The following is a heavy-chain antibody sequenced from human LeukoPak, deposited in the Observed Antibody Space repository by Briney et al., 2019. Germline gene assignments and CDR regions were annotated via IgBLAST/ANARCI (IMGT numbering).Heavy chain of an antibody. V-gene: IGHV5-51*01. CDR3: ARHPDCTRTSCYVDYYGMDV. CDR1: GYRFTSYW. Sequence: GESLKISCKGSGYRFTSYWIGWVRQMPGKGLEWMGIINPGDSDTRYSPSFQGQVTISADKSISTTYLQWSSLKASDTAMYYCARHPDCTRTSCYVDYYGMDVWGQGTTVTVSS. D-gene: IGHD2-2*01. CDR2: INPGDSDT. J-gene: IGHJ6*02.